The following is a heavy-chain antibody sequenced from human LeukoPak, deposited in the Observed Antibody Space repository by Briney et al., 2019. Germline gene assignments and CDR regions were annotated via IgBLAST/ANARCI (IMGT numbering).Heavy chain of an antibody. J-gene: IGHJ2*01. Sequence: ASVKVSCKASGYTFTNYAINCVRQAPGQGLEWMGWINTNTGNPTYAQGFTGRFVLSLDTSVSTAYLQISNLKADDTAVYYCARRGVFGYSHDLWGRGTLVTVSS. CDR3: ARRGVFGYSHDL. D-gene: IGHD5-18*01. V-gene: IGHV7-4-1*02. CDR1: GYTFTNYA. CDR2: INTNTGNP.